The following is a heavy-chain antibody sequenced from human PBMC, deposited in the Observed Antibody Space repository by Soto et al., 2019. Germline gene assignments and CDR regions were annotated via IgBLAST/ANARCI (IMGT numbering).Heavy chain of an antibody. CDR1: GYTFTSYG. CDR3: ARLGVHVYGSGRGWFDP. Sequence: GASVKVSCKASGYTFTSYGISWVRQAPGQGLEWMGWISAYNGNTNYAQKLQGRVTMTTDTSTSTAYMELRSLRSDDTAVYYCARLGVHVYGSGRGWFDPWGQGTLVTVSS. CDR2: ISAYNGNT. J-gene: IGHJ5*02. V-gene: IGHV1-18*01. D-gene: IGHD3-10*01.